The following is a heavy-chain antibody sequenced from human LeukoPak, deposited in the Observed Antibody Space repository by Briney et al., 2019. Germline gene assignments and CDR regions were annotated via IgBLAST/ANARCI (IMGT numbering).Heavy chain of an antibody. J-gene: IGHJ3*01. Sequence: GGSLRLSCVASGITFRNYAVTWVRQAPGKGLEWVSSITGSGDTRRYAVSVKGRFTISRDNSVDTLYLQMNSLSAEDTAIYYCGKDPNGDYIGAFDFWGRGTMVTVSS. CDR1: GITFRNYA. CDR2: ITGSGDTR. CDR3: GKDPNGDYIGAFDF. V-gene: IGHV3-23*01. D-gene: IGHD4-17*01.